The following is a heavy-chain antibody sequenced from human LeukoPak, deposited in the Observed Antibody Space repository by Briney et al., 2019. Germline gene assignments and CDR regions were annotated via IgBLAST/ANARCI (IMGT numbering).Heavy chain of an antibody. D-gene: IGHD2-15*01. CDR3: AKVRCSGGSCYPYYFDY. J-gene: IGHJ4*02. CDR1: GFTFSSYA. V-gene: IGHV3-23*01. Sequence: GGSLRLSCAASGFTFSSYAMSWVRQAPGKGLEWVSAISGSGGSTYYADSVKGRFTIFRDNSKNTLYLQMNSLRAEDTAVYYCAKVRCSGGSCYPYYFDYWGQGTLVTVSS. CDR2: ISGSGGST.